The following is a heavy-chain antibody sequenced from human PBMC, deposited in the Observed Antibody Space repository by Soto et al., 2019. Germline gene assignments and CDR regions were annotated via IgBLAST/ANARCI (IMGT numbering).Heavy chain of an antibody. Sequence: PEETLSLTCTVSGGSISSYYWSWIRQPPGKGLEWIGYIYYSGSTNYNPSLKSRVTISVDTSKNQFSLKLSSVTAADTAVYYCARDIVGATDYWGQGTLVTVSS. CDR2: IYYSGST. J-gene: IGHJ4*02. CDR1: GGSISSYY. V-gene: IGHV4-59*01. CDR3: ARDIVGATDY. D-gene: IGHD1-26*01.